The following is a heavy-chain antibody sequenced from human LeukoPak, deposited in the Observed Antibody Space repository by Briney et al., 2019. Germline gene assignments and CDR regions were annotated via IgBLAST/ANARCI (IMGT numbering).Heavy chain of an antibody. D-gene: IGHD3-22*01. CDR2: IIPIFGTA. CDR1: GGTFSSYA. Sequence: ASVKVSCKASGGTFSSYAISWVRQAPGQGLEWMGGIIPIFGTANYAQKFQGRVTMTEDTSTDTAYMELSSLRSEDTAVYYCATVYDSSGYLNYWGQGTLVTVSS. J-gene: IGHJ4*02. CDR3: ATVYDSSGYLNY. V-gene: IGHV1-69*06.